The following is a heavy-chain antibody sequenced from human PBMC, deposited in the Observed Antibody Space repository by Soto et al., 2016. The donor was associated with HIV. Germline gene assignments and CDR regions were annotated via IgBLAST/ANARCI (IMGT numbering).Heavy chain of an antibody. CDR1: GFTFSSYA. V-gene: IGHV3-23*01. J-gene: IGHJ4*02. Sequence: EVQLLESGGGLVQPGGSLRLSCAASGFTFSSYAMSWVRQAPGKGLEWVSAISGSGGSTYYADSVKGRFTISRDNSKNTLYLQMNSLRAEDTAVYYCAKGRSRVAVAAGFYWGQGTLGPPSPQ. D-gene: IGHD6-19*01. CDR3: AKGRSRVAVAAGFY. CDR2: ISGSGGST.